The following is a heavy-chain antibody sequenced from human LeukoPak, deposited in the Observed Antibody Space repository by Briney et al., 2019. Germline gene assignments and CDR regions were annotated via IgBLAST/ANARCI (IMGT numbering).Heavy chain of an antibody. V-gene: IGHV3-23*01. Sequence: GGSLRLSCAASGFTFSSYAMSWVRQAPGKGLEWVSAISGSGGSTYYADSVKGRFTISRDNSKNTLYLQMNSLRAEDTAVYYRAKRHLFYYYDSSGSSRYYYYGMDVWGRGTTVTVSS. CDR1: GFTFSSYA. J-gene: IGHJ6*02. CDR3: AKRHLFYYYDSSGSSRYYYYGMDV. D-gene: IGHD3-22*01. CDR2: ISGSGGST.